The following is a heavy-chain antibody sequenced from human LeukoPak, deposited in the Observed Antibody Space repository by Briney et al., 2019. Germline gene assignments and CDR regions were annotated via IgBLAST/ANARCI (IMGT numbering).Heavy chain of an antibody. V-gene: IGHV3-21*01. CDR1: GFTFSSYS. CDR2: ISSSGSHM. CDR3: ARVRRDNWFDP. Sequence: GGSLRLSCAASGFTFSSYSMNWVRQAPGKGLEWVSSISSSGSHMYYADSVKGRFTISRDNAKNSLYLQMNSLRAEDTAVYYCARVRRDNWFDPWGQGTQVTVYS. J-gene: IGHJ5*02.